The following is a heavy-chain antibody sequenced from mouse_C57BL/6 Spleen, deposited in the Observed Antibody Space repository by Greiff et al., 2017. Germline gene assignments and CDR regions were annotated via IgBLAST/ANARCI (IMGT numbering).Heavy chain of an antibody. D-gene: IGHD1-1*01. Sequence: EVKLMESGPGLVKPSPSLSLTCSVTGYSITSGYYWNWIRQFPGNKLEWMGYISYDGSNNYNASLKNRISITRDTSKNQFFLKLNSVTTEDTATYYCARVRVVADYAMDYWGQGTSVTVSS. V-gene: IGHV3-6*01. CDR3: ARVRVVADYAMDY. CDR1: GYSITSGYY. J-gene: IGHJ4*01. CDR2: ISYDGSN.